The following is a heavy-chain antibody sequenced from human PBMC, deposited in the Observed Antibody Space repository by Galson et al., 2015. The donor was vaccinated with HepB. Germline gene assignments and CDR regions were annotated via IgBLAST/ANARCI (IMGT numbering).Heavy chain of an antibody. D-gene: IGHD5-18*01. J-gene: IGHJ5*02. V-gene: IGHV3-30*03. CDR3: ARKTSMAVNGYNWNDP. CDR1: GFTFSSYS. Sequence: SLRLSCAASGFTFSSYSMYWFRQAPGKGLEWVAVIPNDGSFKYYGDSVRGRFTISRDNSKNTVYLDMDSLRVEDTAVYYCARKTSMAVNGYNWNDPWGQGTLVTVS. CDR2: IPNDGSFK.